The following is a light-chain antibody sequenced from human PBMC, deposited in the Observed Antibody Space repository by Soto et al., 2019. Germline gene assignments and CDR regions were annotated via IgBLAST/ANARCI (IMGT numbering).Light chain of an antibody. J-gene: IGKJ4*01. V-gene: IGKV1D-12*01. CDR3: QQSHRYPIT. Sequence: DTQMTQSPSSVSASVGDRVTITCRASPGVLTWVAWYQQKPGKAPKLLISAASTLQSGVPSRFSGSGSGAEFTLTISSLQPEDFAVYYCQQSHRYPITFGGGTRVDIK. CDR2: AAS. CDR1: PGVLTW.